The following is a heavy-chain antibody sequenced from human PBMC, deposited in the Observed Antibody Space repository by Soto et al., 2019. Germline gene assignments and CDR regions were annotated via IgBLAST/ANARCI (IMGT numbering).Heavy chain of an antibody. CDR2: IYYSGST. CDR1: GGSISSYY. J-gene: IGHJ6*02. CDR3: ARGRGMNYFPSGPSRDYYALDV. D-gene: IGHD3-10*01. Sequence: SETLSLTCTVSGGSISSYYWSWIRQPPGKGLEWIGYIYYSGSTNYNPSLESRVIVSVDTSKKQFSLSLSSVTAADTAVYYCARGRGMNYFPSGPSRDYYALDVWGQGTPVTVSS. V-gene: IGHV4-59*01.